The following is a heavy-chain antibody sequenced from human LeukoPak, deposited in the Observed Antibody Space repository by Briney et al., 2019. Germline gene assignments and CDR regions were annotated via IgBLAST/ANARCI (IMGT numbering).Heavy chain of an antibody. D-gene: IGHD3-10*02. V-gene: IGHV3-48*03. J-gene: IGHJ6*04. Sequence: GGSLRLSCAGSESIVSSNYMAWVRQAPGKGLEWVSYISSSGSTIYYADSVKGRFTISRDNAKNSLYLQMNSLRAEDTAVYYCAELGITMIGGVWGKGTTVTISS. CDR1: ESIVSSNY. CDR2: ISSSGSTI. CDR3: AELGITMIGGV.